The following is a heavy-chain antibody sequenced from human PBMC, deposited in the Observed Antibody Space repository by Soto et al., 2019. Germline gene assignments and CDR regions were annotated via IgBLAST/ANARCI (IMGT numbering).Heavy chain of an antibody. J-gene: IGHJ3*02. Sequence: QITLKGSGPTLVKPTQTLTLTCTLSGISLSTSGVGLGWIRRTPGKALEWLALVYWNDDKHYSPSLKSRLTITTDTSKNQAILTMTNMDPVDTATYFCARGLATLPVFAFDIWGQGTVVTVSS. CDR3: ARGLATLPVFAFDI. D-gene: IGHD1-1*01. CDR2: VYWNDDK. CDR1: GISLSTSGVG. V-gene: IGHV2-5*01.